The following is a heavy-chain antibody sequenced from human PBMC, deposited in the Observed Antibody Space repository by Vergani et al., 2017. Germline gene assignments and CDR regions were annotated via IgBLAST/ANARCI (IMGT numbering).Heavy chain of an antibody. J-gene: IGHJ4*02. V-gene: IGHV4-39*01. CDR2: IYYSGST. D-gene: IGHD3-10*01. CDR3: ARTMVRGVIHCN. CDR1: GGSISSGGYY. Sequence: QVQLQESGPGLVKPSQTLSLTCTVSGGSISSGGYYWGWIRQPPGKGLEWIGSIYYSGSTYYNPSLKSRVTISVDTSKNQFSLKLSSVTAADTAVYYCARTMVRGVIHCNWGQGTLVTVSS.